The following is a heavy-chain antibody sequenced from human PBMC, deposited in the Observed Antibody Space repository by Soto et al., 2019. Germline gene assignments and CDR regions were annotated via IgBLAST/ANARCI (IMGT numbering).Heavy chain of an antibody. CDR1: GLTFSDYP. CDR3: AKPQSGSYYAAFDV. V-gene: IGHV3-23*01. CDR2: ISGSAGST. D-gene: IGHD1-26*01. Sequence: EVQLLESGGGLVHPGGSLRVSCVVSGLTFSDYPMDWVRQAPGKGLEWVSRISGSAGSTYYADSVKGRFTISRDNSNSTLFLEMSGLRGEDTAIYYCAKPQSGSYYAAFDVWGQGTMVTVSS. J-gene: IGHJ3*01.